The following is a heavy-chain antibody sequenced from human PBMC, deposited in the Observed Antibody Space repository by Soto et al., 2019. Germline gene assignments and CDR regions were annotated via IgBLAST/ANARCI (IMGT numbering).Heavy chain of an antibody. CDR2: ISYSGST. J-gene: IGHJ3*02. Sequence: PSETLSLTCAVSGASFTGHYWSWIRQPPGKGLEWIGYISYSGSTNYNPSLKSRVTISVDTSKNQFSLNLSSVTVADTAVYYCARAIPLTHYYDAFDIWGQGTMVTVSS. CDR3: ARAIPLTHYYDAFDI. D-gene: IGHD1-26*01. CDR1: GASFTGHY. V-gene: IGHV4-59*11.